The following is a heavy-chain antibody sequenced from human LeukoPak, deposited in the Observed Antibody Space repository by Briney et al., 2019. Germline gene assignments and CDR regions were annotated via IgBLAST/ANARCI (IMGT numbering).Heavy chain of an antibody. CDR3: ARVDPKLRSHLDAFDI. V-gene: IGHV1-69*01. D-gene: IGHD3-3*01. J-gene: IGHJ3*02. CDR2: IIPIFGTA. Sequence: SVKVSCKASGGTFSSYAISWVRQAPGQGLEWMGGIIPIFGTASYAQKFQGRVTITADESTSTAYMELSSLRSEDSAVYYCARVDPKLRSHLDAFDIWGQGTMVTVSS. CDR1: GGTFSSYA.